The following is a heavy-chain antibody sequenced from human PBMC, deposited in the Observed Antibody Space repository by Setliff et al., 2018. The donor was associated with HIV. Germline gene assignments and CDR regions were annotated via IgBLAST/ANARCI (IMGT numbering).Heavy chain of an antibody. CDR1: GGSVNSYH. CDR3: GRLSETAMASFDS. CDR2: IYKSGTT. J-gene: IGHJ4*02. V-gene: IGHV4-59*08. D-gene: IGHD2-21*02. Sequence: SETLSLTCSVSGGSVNSYHWSWIRQPPGKGLKWIGYIYKSGTTNYSPSLKSRVTISAGPSKNQFSLKLTSVTAADTAVYYCGRLSETAMASFDSWGQGRLVTVSS.